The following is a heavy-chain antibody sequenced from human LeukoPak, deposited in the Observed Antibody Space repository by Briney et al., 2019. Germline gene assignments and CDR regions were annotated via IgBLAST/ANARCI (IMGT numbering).Heavy chain of an antibody. CDR2: IYYSGST. CDR1: GGSISSSSYY. V-gene: IGHV4-39*07. D-gene: IGHD3-16*01. J-gene: IGHJ4*02. CDR3: TRGAGWLIDY. Sequence: SETLSLTCTVSGGSISSSSYYWGWIRQPPGKGLEWIGSIYYSGSTYYNLSLKSRVTISVDTSKNQFSLKLNSLTTADTAAYCTRGAGWLIDYWGQGILVIVSS.